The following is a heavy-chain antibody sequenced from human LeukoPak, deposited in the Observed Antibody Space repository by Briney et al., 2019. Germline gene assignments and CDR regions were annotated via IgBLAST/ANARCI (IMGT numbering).Heavy chain of an antibody. CDR1: GYTFITYF. V-gene: IGHV1-46*01. D-gene: IGHD3-10*01. Sequence: ASVKVSCKASGYTFITYFIHWVRQAPGQGLEWMGIINPRDDTKAYAQKFQGRLTMTRDTSTSAVYMELRGLRSDDTAVYYCARSSFAGSGSGGGYWGQGTLVTVSS. CDR3: ARSSFAGSGSGGGY. CDR2: INPRDDTK. J-gene: IGHJ4*02.